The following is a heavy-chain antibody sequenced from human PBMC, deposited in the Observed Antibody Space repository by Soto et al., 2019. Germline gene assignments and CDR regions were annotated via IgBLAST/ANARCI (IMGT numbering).Heavy chain of an antibody. CDR3: ARVTLEVAVVGTQYYYHYYGMDV. CDR1: GDSVSSNSAA. CDR2: TYYRSKWYN. J-gene: IGHJ6*02. D-gene: IGHD6-19*01. Sequence: SQTLSLTCAISGDSVSSNSAAWNWIRQSPSRGLEWLGRTYYRSKWYNDYAVSVKSRITINPDTSKNQFSLQLNSVTPEDTAVYYCARVTLEVAVVGTQYYYHYYGMDVCGQGTTVIGSS. V-gene: IGHV6-1*01.